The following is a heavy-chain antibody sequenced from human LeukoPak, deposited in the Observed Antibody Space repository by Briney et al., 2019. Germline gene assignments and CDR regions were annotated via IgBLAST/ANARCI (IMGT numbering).Heavy chain of an antibody. V-gene: IGHV3-33*01. J-gene: IGHJ6*02. Sequence: GGSLRLSCAASGFTFSSYGMHWVRQAPGKGLEWVAVIWYDGSNKYYADSVKGRFTISRDNSKNTLYLQMNSLRAEDTAVYYCARVSEGRTYGMDVWGQGATVTVSS. CDR2: IWYDGSNK. CDR1: GFTFSSYG. CDR3: ARVSEGRTYGMDV.